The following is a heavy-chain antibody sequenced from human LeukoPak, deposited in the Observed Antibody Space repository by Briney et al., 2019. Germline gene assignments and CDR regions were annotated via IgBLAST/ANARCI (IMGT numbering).Heavy chain of an antibody. CDR3: AKDKQWELQNGGFDY. CDR2: ISWNSGSI. J-gene: IGHJ4*02. D-gene: IGHD1-26*01. CDR1: GFTFDDYA. Sequence: GRSLRLSCAASGFTFDDYAMHWVRPAPGKGLEWVSGISWNSGSIGYADSVKGRFTISRDNAKNSLYLQMNSLRAEDTALYYCAKDKQWELQNGGFDYWGQGTLVTVSS. V-gene: IGHV3-9*01.